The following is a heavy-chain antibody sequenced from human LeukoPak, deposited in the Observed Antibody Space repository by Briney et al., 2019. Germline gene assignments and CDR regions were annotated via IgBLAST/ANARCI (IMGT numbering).Heavy chain of an antibody. V-gene: IGHV1-18*01. J-gene: IGHJ6*03. CDR2: ISAYNGNT. CDR1: GYTFTSYG. Sequence: ASVKVSCKASGYTFTSYGISWVRQAPGQGLEWMGWISAYNGNTNYAQKLQGRVTMTTDTSTSTAYMELRSLRSDDTAVYYCAREGTYYDFWSGYSELDYYYYYMDVWGKGTTVTVSS. CDR3: AREGTYYDFWSGYSELDYYYYYMDV. D-gene: IGHD3-3*01.